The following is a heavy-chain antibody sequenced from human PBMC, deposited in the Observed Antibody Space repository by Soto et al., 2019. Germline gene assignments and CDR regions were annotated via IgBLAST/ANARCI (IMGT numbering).Heavy chain of an antibody. D-gene: IGHD3-22*01. CDR2: IWYDGSNK. J-gene: IGHJ4*02. CDR1: GFTFSSYG. CDR3: ARDYYDSSGPFDY. Sequence: HPGGSLRLSCAASGFTFSSYGMHWVRQAPGKGLEWVAVIWYDGSNKYYADSVKGRFTISRDNSKNTLYLQMNSLRAEDTAVYYCARDYYDSSGPFDYWGQGTLVTVSS. V-gene: IGHV3-33*01.